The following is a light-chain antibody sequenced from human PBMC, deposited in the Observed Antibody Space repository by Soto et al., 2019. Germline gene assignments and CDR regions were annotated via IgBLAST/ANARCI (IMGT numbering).Light chain of an antibody. CDR1: QDISNH. CDR2: AAS. J-gene: IGKJ1*01. V-gene: IGKV1-27*01. Sequence: DIQMTQSPSSLSASVGDRVTITCRASQDISNHLAWYQQKPGQAPRLLIYAASSLQSGVPSRFSGSGSGTDFTLTISSLQSEDVATYYCQKYNIAPWTFGQGTKVDIK. CDR3: QKYNIAPWT.